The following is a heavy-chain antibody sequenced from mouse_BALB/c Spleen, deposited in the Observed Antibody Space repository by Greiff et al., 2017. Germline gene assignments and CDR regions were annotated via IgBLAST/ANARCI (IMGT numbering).Heavy chain of an antibody. J-gene: IGHJ4*01. CDR2: INSNGGST. V-gene: IGHV5-6-3*01. Sequence: EVKLMESGGGLVQPGGSLKLSCAASGFTFSSYGMSWVRQTPDKRLELVATINSNGGSTYYPDSVKGRFTISRDNAKNTLYLQMSSLKSEDTAMYYCARDSDYRYSYAMDYWGQGTSVTVSS. D-gene: IGHD2-14*01. CDR1: GFTFSSYG. CDR3: ARDSDYRYSYAMDY.